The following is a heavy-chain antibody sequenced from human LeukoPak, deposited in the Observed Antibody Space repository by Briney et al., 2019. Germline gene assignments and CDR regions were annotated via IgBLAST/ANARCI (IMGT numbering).Heavy chain of an antibody. CDR1: GFTTSSYA. V-gene: IGHV3-23*01. Sequence: GGSLRLSCAASGFTTSSYAMSWVRQAPGKGREWVSAISGSGGSTYYADSVKGRFTISRENSKNTLYLQMNSLRAEDTSVYYCANVPVYSSGWSKYFQHWGQGTLVTVSS. CDR3: ANVPVYSSGWSKYFQH. D-gene: IGHD6-19*01. CDR2: ISGSGGST. J-gene: IGHJ1*01.